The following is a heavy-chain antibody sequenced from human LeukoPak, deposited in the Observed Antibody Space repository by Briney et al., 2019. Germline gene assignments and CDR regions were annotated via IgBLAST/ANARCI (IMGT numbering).Heavy chain of an antibody. V-gene: IGHV3-30*04. CDR2: ISYDGSNK. CDR1: GFTFSYYA. D-gene: IGHD1-1*01. J-gene: IGHJ3*02. Sequence: GGSLRLSCAASGFTFSYYAMHWVRQAPGKGLEWVAVISYDGSNKYYADSVKGRFTISRDNSKNTLFLQMNSLRAEDTAVYYCARDLTNIHTTGSTYDAIDIWGQGTMVTVSS. CDR3: ARDLTNIHTTGSTYDAIDI.